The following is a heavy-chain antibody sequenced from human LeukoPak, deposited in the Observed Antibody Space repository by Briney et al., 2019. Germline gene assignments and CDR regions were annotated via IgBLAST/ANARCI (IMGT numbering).Heavy chain of an antibody. Sequence: ASVKVSCKASGYTFTSYGISWVRQAPGQGLEWMGWISAYNGNTNYAQKLQGRVTMTTDTSTSTAYMELRSLRSEDTAVYYCARQTLPGIAAAGLVWFDPWGQGTLVTVSS. J-gene: IGHJ5*02. CDR1: GYTFTSYG. V-gene: IGHV1-18*01. CDR3: ARQTLPGIAAAGLVWFDP. CDR2: ISAYNGNT. D-gene: IGHD6-13*01.